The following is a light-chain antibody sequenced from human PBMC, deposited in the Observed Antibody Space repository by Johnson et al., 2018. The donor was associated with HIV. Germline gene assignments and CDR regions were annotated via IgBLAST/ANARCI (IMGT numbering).Light chain of an antibody. CDR1: SSNIGNNY. Sequence: QLVLTQPPSVSAAPGQKVTISCSGSSSNIGNNYVSWYQQLPGTAPKLLIYDNNKRPSGIPDRFSGSKSGTSATLGITGLQTGDEADYYCGTWDSRLETGFFGSGTTVTVL. V-gene: IGLV1-51*01. J-gene: IGLJ1*01. CDR2: DNN. CDR3: GTWDSRLETGF.